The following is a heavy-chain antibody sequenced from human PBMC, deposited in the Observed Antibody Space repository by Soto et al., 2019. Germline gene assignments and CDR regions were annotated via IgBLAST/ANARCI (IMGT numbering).Heavy chain of an antibody. CDR1: GYSFTSYW. D-gene: IGHD3-3*01. Sequence: PGESLKISCKGSGYSFTSYWIGWVRQMPGKGLEWMGIIYPGDSDTRYSPSFQGQVTISADKYNSTAYLQWSSLKASDTSMYYCASHGAYYDFWSGYDYWGQGTLVTVSS. J-gene: IGHJ4*02. CDR3: ASHGAYYDFWSGYDY. V-gene: IGHV5-51*01. CDR2: IYPGDSDT.